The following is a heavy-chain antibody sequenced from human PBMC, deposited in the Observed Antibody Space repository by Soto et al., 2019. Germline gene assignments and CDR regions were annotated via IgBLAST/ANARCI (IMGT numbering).Heavy chain of an antibody. CDR1: GGTFSSYA. V-gene: IGHV1-69*12. D-gene: IGHD1-7*01. Sequence: QVQLVQSGAEVKKPGSSVKVSCKASGGTFSSYAISWVRQAPGQGLEWMGGIIPIFGTANYAQKLQGRVTSTADESTSPADMELSSLRSEDTAVYYCARGGPEWNFGGPFDYWGQGTLVTVSS. CDR3: ARGGPEWNFGGPFDY. J-gene: IGHJ4*02. CDR2: IIPIFGTA.